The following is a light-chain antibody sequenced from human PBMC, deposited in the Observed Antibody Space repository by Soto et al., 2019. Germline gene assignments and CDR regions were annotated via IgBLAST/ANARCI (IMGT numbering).Light chain of an antibody. V-gene: IGKV3-15*01. Sequence: EIVMTQSPASLSVSPGDGATLSCWASQSVARNVAWYQQKPGPGPRLLIHGASTRAAGVPARFSGSGSGTDFTLTISSLQSEDFAVYFCQQYHNWPPQYTFGQGTKLQIK. CDR3: QQYHNWPPQYT. J-gene: IGKJ2*01. CDR2: GAS. CDR1: QSVARN.